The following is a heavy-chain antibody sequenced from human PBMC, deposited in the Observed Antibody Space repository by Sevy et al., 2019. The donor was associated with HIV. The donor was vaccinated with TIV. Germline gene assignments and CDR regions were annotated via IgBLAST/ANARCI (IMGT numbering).Heavy chain of an antibody. CDR1: GFTFSSFG. V-gene: IGHV3-33*01. Sequence: GGSLRLSCVASGFTFSSFGMHWVRQAPGKGLVWVAVIWYDGSNKYYADSVKGRFTISRDNSKNTLYLQMNSLRADDTAVFYCARDFELGNAFDIWGQGTMVTVSS. J-gene: IGHJ3*02. CDR2: IWYDGSNK. CDR3: ARDFELGNAFDI. D-gene: IGHD3-9*01.